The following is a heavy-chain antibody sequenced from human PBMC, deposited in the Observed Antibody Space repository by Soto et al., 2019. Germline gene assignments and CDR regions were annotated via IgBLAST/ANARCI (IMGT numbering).Heavy chain of an antibody. J-gene: IGHJ5*02. CDR3: ARCGSLAAMVTRFDP. Sequence: QVQLVQSGAEVKKPGATVKVSCKASGYTFTSYGISWVRQAPGQGREWMGWISAYNGNTNYAQKLQGRVTITTDTSTSTAYRELRRLRSDDTAVYDCARCGSLAAMVTRFDPWGQGTLVTVSS. V-gene: IGHV1-18*01. CDR2: ISAYNGNT. CDR1: GYTFTSYG. D-gene: IGHD5-18*01.